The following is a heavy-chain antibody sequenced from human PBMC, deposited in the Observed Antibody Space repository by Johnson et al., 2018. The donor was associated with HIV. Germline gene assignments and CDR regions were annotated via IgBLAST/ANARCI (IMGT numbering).Heavy chain of an antibody. V-gene: IGHV3-7*01. D-gene: IGHD7-27*01. CDR2: IKQDGSER. J-gene: IGHJ3*02. CDR1: RFIFSDYY. Sequence: MQLVESGGGVVQPGRSLRLSCAASRFIFSDYYMSWIRQAPGKGLEWVANIKQDGSERYYVDSVKGRFTISRDNAKNSLYLQMNSLRVEDTAVYYCARIPGRRDVFDIWGQGTMVTVSS. CDR3: ARIPGRRDVFDI.